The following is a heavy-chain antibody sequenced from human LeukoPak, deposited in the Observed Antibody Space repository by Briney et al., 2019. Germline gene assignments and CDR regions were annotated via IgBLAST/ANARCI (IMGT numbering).Heavy chain of an antibody. D-gene: IGHD6-19*01. Sequence: GASVKVSCKASGYTFTSYAMHWVRQAPGQRLEWMGWINAGNGNTKYPQKFQGRVTITRDTSASTAYMELSSLRSEDTAVYYCATSTGWYAPQGGAFDIWGQGTMVTVSS. CDR2: INAGNGNT. CDR3: ATSTGWYAPQGGAFDI. J-gene: IGHJ3*02. CDR1: GYTFTSYA. V-gene: IGHV1-3*01.